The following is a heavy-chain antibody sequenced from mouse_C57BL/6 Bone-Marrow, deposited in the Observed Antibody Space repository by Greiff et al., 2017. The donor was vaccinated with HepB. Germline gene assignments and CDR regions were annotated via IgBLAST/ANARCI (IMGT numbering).Heavy chain of an antibody. J-gene: IGHJ4*01. CDR3: ATPRIGVDVLDDMDY. CDR2: IWIGGSK. V-gene: IGHV2-2*01. CDR1: GFSLTSYG. Sequence: QVQLKESGPGLVQPSQSLSITCTVSGFSLTSYGVHWVRQSPGKGLEWLGVIWIGGSKDYNAAFISRRSISKDNSKCQVFFKMNSQQADDTAIYYCATPRIGVDVLDDMDYWGQGTAVTVSS.